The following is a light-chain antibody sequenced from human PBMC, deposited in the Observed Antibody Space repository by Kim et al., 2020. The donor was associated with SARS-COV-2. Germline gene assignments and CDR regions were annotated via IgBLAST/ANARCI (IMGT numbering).Light chain of an antibody. V-gene: IGKV1-5*01. CDR1: QRITKW. CDR2: EAP. J-gene: IGKJ2*01. Sequence: SASVRDRVHLPWRARQRITKWVAWYQQKPGKAPKPLVYEAPSLKRGAPSGFRRSGFWTEFPPPISSPQPDDFATYYCQQYNTYSYTFGPGTKLEI. CDR3: QQYNTYSYT.